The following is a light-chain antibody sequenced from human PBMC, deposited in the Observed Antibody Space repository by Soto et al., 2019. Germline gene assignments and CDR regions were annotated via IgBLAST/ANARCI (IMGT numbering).Light chain of an antibody. V-gene: IGKV3-15*01. CDR3: LQYNNWPYT. CDR2: GAS. CDR1: QSVSTK. Sequence: EIVMTQSPVTLSVSPGERGTLSCRASQSVSTKLLWYQQKPGQAPRLLIYGASTRATGIPARFSGGGSGTEFSLTISSLQSEDFAVCYCLQYNNWPYTFGQGNRVEI. J-gene: IGKJ2*01.